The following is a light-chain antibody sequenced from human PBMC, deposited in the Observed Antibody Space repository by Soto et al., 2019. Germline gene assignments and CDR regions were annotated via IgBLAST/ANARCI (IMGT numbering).Light chain of an antibody. J-gene: IGLJ2*01. Sequence: QSALTQPPSVSGSPGQSISISCTGTSNDIGIYNYVSWYQQYPGKAPKLMIYEVNNRLSGVSNRFSGSKSGNTASLTISGLQAEDEAYYYCSSYTSTSTVFGGGTKLTVL. CDR3: SSYTSTSTV. CDR2: EVN. V-gene: IGLV2-14*01. CDR1: SNDIGIYNY.